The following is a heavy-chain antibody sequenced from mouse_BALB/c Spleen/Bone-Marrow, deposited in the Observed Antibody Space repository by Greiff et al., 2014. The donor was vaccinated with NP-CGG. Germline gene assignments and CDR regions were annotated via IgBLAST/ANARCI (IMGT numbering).Heavy chain of an antibody. D-gene: IGHD1-2*01. CDR1: GYTFTSYW. CDR2: IYPGSGST. J-gene: IGHJ3*01. V-gene: IGHV1S22*01. Sequence: LKESGSELVRPGASVKLSCKASGYTFTSYWMHWVKQRPGQGLEWIGNIYPGSGSTNYDEKFKSKATLTVDTSSSTAYMQLSSLTSEDSAVCYCTSLRLPYWGQGTLVTVSA. CDR3: TSLRLPY.